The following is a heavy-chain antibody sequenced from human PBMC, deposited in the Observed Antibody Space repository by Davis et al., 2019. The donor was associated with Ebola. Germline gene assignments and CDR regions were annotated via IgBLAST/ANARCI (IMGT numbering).Heavy chain of an antibody. D-gene: IGHD2-15*01. Sequence: PSETLSLTCTVSGGSISSHYWSWIRQPAGKGLEWIGRIHTSGRTNYNPSLKSRFTMSVDTSKNQFSLRLSSVTAADTAVYYCVRDGCPGGSCYCGDYWGQGTLVTVSS. J-gene: IGHJ4*02. V-gene: IGHV4-4*07. CDR1: GGSISSHY. CDR2: IHTSGRT. CDR3: VRDGCPGGSCYCGDY.